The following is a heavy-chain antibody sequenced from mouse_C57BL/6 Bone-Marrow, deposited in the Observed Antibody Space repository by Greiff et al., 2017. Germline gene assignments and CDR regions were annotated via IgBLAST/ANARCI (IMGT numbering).Heavy chain of an antibody. J-gene: IGHJ1*03. V-gene: IGHV1-85*01. D-gene: IGHD1-1*01. Sequence: VKLVESGPELVKPGASVKLSCKASGYTFTSYDINWVKQRPGQGLEWIGWIYPIDGSTKYNEKLKGKATLTVDTSYSTAYMELHSLTSEDSAVYICARLECCGSSVDWYFDVWGTGTTVTVSS. CDR2: IYPIDGST. CDR3: ARLECCGSSVDWYFDV. CDR1: GYTFTSYD.